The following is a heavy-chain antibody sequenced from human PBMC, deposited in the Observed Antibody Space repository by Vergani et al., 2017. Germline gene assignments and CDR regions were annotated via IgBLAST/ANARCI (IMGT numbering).Heavy chain of an antibody. J-gene: IGHJ4*02. CDR3: ASSITIFGVAYNY. Sequence: QLQLQESGPGLVKPSETLSLTCTVSGGSISSSTYYWGWIRQPPGKGLEWIGSIYSSGSTYYNPSLKSRVTISVDTSRNQFSLKLSSVTAADTAVYYCASSITIFGVAYNYWGQGTLVTVSS. V-gene: IGHV4-39*01. CDR1: GGSISSSTYY. CDR2: IYSSGST. D-gene: IGHD3-3*01.